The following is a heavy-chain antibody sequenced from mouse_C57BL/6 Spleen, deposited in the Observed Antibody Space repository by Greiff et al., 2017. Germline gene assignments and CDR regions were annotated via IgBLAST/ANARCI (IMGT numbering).Heavy chain of an antibody. CDR1: GYTFTSYG. CDR2: IYPRSGNT. D-gene: IGHD1-1*01. Sequence: VQLQQSGAELARPGASVKLSCKASGYTFTSYGISWVKQRTGQGLEWIGEIYPRSGNTYYNEQFKGKATLTADKSSSTAYMELRSLTSEDSAVYFCARDFQFITPPAAWFAYWGQGTLVTVSA. CDR3: ARDFQFITPPAAWFAY. V-gene: IGHV1-81*01. J-gene: IGHJ3*01.